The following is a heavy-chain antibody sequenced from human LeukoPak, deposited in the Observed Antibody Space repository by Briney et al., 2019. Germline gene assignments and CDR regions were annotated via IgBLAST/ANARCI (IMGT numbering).Heavy chain of an antibody. CDR3: ARDKAGPADY. Sequence: SETLSLTCAVSGYSISSGYYWGWIRQPPGKGLEWIGSIYHSGSTYYNPSLKSRVTISVDTSKNQFSLELSSVTAADTAVYYCARDKAGPADYWGQGTLVTVSS. V-gene: IGHV4-38-2*02. CDR2: IYHSGST. J-gene: IGHJ4*02. CDR1: GYSISSGYY. D-gene: IGHD6-19*01.